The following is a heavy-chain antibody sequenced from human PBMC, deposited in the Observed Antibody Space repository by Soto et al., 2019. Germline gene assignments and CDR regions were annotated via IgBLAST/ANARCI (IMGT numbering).Heavy chain of an antibody. J-gene: IGHJ4*02. CDR1: GASISSRDYY. D-gene: IGHD2-2*01. CDR2: IDYNGVT. Sequence: SETLSLTCSVSGASISSRDYYWGWIRQTPGKGLEWIGNIDYNGVTYYNPSLKSRVTVSKDTSKNQFSLRVASVAAADTAIYYCGRVMIGTSRHTDSDYWGQGTQVTVSS. CDR3: GRVMIGTSRHTDSDY. V-gene: IGHV4-39*01.